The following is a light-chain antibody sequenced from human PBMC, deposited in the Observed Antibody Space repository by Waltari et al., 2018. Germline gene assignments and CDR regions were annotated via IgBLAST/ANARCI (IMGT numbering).Light chain of an antibody. CDR1: QRVLYSSNDKNY. V-gene: IGKV4-1*01. CDR2: WAS. CDR3: QQYYNDAT. J-gene: IGKJ1*01. Sequence: DIVMTQSPESLAVPLGETATINCKSSQRVLYSSNDKNYFAWYKQKPGQPPKLLIYWASTRESGVPDRFSGSGSGTDFTLTISSLQAEDAAVYYCQQYYNDATFGQGTKVEIK.